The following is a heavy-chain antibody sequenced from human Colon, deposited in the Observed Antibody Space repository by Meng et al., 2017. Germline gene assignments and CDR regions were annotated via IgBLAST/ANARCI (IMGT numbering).Heavy chain of an antibody. CDR1: GGSIANGDFY. V-gene: IGHV4-31*03. Sequence: SETLSLTCTVSGGSIANGDFYWSWIRQLPGKGLECIGHMYYTGNTYSNPSLKSRVSMSVDTSKNQFSVRLNSVTAADTAIYYCARVFYDSRGVNWFDPWGQGTLVTVSS. CDR2: MYYTGNT. D-gene: IGHD3-22*01. CDR3: ARVFYDSRGVNWFDP. J-gene: IGHJ5*02.